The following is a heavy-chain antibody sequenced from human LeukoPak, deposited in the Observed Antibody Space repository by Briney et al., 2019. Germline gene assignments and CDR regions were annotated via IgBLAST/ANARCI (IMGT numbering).Heavy chain of an antibody. D-gene: IGHD2-21*01. CDR2: INPNSGGT. J-gene: IGHJ5*02. V-gene: IGHV1-2*02. Sequence: GASVKVSYKASGYSFTDYYMHWVRQAPGQGLEWMGWINPNSGGTNSAQKFQGRVTMTRDTSITTVYMEVSWLTSDDTAIYYCARADRLHGGPYLIGPWGQGTLVTVSS. CDR3: ARADRLHGGPYLIGP. CDR1: GYSFTDYY.